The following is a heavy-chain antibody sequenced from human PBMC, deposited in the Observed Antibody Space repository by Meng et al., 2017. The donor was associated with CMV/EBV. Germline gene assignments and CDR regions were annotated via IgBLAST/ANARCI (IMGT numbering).Heavy chain of an antibody. J-gene: IGHJ4*02. CDR3: ARLSGPQYYYDSSGYYNY. CDR2: TSAYNGNT. V-gene: IGHV1-18*01. CDR1: GYTFTSHG. D-gene: IGHD3-22*01. Sequence: ASAKVSCKASGYTFTSHGISRVRQAPGQGLEWMGWTSAYNGNTNYAQKLQGRVTMTTDTSTSTAYMGLRSLRSDDTAVYYCARLSGPQYYYDSSGYYNYWGQGTLVTVSS.